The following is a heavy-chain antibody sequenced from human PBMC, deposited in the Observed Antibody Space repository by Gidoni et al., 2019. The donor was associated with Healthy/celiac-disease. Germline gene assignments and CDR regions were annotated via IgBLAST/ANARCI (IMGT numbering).Heavy chain of an antibody. CDR2: ISYDGSNK. D-gene: IGHD3-9*01. CDR1: GFTFSSYG. Sequence: QVQLVESGGGVVQPGRSLRLSCAASGFTFSSYGMHWVSRAPGKGLEWVAVISYDGSNKYYADSVKGRFTISRDNSKKTLYLQMNSLRAEDTAVYYCAKEGAYDILTGYYKYYYYGMDVWGQGTTVTVSS. CDR3: AKEGAYDILTGYYKYYYYGMDV. V-gene: IGHV3-30*18. J-gene: IGHJ6*02.